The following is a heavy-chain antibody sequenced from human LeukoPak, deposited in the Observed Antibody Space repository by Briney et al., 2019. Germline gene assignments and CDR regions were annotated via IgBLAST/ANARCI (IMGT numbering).Heavy chain of an antibody. V-gene: IGHV1-18*01. CDR1: SYTFINYG. J-gene: IGHJ4*02. D-gene: IGHD5-12*01. CDR2: ISASNGNT. CDR3: ARALSRGYSGYDYGLGY. Sequence: ASVKVSCKASSYTFINYGVTWVRQAPGQGLGWMGWISASNGNTNYAQKLQGRVTMTTETSTSTAYMELRSLRSDDTAVYYCARALSRGYSGYDYGLGYWGQGTLVTVSS.